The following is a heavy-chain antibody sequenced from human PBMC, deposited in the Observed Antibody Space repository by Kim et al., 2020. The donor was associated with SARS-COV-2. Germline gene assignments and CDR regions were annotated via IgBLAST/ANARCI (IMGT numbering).Heavy chain of an antibody. Sequence: GGSLRLSCAASGFTFSSYWMSWVRQAPGKGLEWVANIKQDGSEKYYVDSVKGRFTISRDNAKNSLYLQMNSLRADDTAVYYCAMIFGVFLYYYYGMDVWGQGTTVTVSS. CDR3: AMIFGVFLYYYYGMDV. J-gene: IGHJ6*02. D-gene: IGHD3-3*01. CDR2: IKQDGSEK. V-gene: IGHV3-7*01. CDR1: GFTFSSYW.